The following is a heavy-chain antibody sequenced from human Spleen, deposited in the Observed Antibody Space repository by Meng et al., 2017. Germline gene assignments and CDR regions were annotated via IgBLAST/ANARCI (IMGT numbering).Heavy chain of an antibody. J-gene: IGHJ5*02. CDR2: ISYDGSNK. Sequence: GESLKISCAASGFTFSNYAMHWVRQAPGKGLEWVAVISYDGSNKYYADSVKGRFTISRDNSKNTLYLQMGSLRAEDMAVYYCARGRVATIIYNWFDPWGQGTLVTVSS. D-gene: IGHD5-12*01. V-gene: IGHV3-30*15. CDR3: ARGRVATIIYNWFDP. CDR1: GFTFSNYA.